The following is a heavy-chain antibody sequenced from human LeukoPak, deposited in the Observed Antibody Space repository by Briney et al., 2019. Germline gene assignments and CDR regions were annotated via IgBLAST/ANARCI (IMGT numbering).Heavy chain of an antibody. D-gene: IGHD6-19*01. Sequence: SETLSLTCTVSGGSISSYYWSWIRQPAGKGLEWIGRIYTSGSTNCNPSLKSRVTMSVDTSKNQFSLKLSSVTAADTAVYYCARDSSGQWLVRGLGYYYYGMDVWGQGTTVTVSS. CDR1: GGSISSYY. CDR3: ARDSSGQWLVRGLGYYYYGMDV. J-gene: IGHJ6*02. CDR2: IYTSGST. V-gene: IGHV4-4*07.